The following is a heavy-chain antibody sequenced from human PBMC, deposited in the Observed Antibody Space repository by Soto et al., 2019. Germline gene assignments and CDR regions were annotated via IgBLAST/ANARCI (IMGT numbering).Heavy chain of an antibody. CDR1: GGSISSSNC. D-gene: IGHD3-10*01. V-gene: IGHV4-4*02. Sequence: QVQLQESGPGLVKPSGTLSLTCAVSGGSISSSNCWSWVRQPPGKGLEWIGEIYHSGSTNYNPSLKSRVTISIDKSNNQFSLTLSSVTAADTAVYYCARVSGSYYYGMDVRGQGTTVTVSS. CDR2: IYHSGST. CDR3: ARVSGSYYYGMDV. J-gene: IGHJ6*02.